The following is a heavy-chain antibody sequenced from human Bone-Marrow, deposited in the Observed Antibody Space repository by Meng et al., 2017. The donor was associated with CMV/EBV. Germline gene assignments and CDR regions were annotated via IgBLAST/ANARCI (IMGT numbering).Heavy chain of an antibody. CDR3: ARRTGGSYHFDY. Sequence: GESLKISCAASEFTFSSLWMTWVRQAPGKGLEWVANINQDQSQKNYVDSVRGRFTISRDNAKNSLYLQMNSLRAEDTAVYYCARRTGGSYHFDYWGQGTLVTVSS. V-gene: IGHV3-7*01. D-gene: IGHD1-26*01. J-gene: IGHJ4*02. CDR2: INQDQSQK. CDR1: EFTFSSLW.